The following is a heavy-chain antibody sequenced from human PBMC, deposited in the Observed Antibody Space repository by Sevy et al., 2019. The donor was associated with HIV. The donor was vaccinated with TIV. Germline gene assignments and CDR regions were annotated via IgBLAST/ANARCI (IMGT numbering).Heavy chain of an antibody. V-gene: IGHV3-30*18. Sequence: GGSLRLSCAASGLTFSTYCMHWVRQAPGKGLEWVAVISYDGNMQYYADSVKGRFTISSDNTKNTLYLQMNSLKTEDTAVYYCVKGQGSYRYFPVGYWGQGTLVTVSS. CDR1: GLTFSTYC. D-gene: IGHD3-16*02. CDR3: VKGQGSYRYFPVGY. J-gene: IGHJ4*02. CDR2: ISYDGNMQ.